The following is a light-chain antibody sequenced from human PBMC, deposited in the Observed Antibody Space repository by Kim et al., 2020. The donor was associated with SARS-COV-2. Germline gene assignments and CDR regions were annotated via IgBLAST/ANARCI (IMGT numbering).Light chain of an antibody. CDR3: ATWDDSLNVYV. CDR1: SSNIGSNT. J-gene: IGLJ1*01. V-gene: IGLV1-44*01. CDR2: NNN. Sequence: QRVPISCSGSSSNIGSNTVNWYQQLPGTAPKLVIYNNNQRPSGVPDRFSGSKSGTSASLAISGLQSEDETDYYCATWDDSLNVYVFGTGTKVTVL.